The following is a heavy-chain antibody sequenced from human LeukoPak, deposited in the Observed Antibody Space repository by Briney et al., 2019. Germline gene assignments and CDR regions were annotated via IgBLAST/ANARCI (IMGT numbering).Heavy chain of an antibody. Sequence: SETLSLTCTVSGGSISSYYWSWIRQPPGKGLEWIGYIYYSGSTNYNPSLKSRVTISVDTSKNQLSLKLSSVTAADTAVYYCARLWSGYRPPDYWGQGTLVTVSS. J-gene: IGHJ4*02. CDR3: ARLWSGYRPPDY. CDR1: GGSISSYY. D-gene: IGHD3-3*01. V-gene: IGHV4-59*08. CDR2: IYYSGST.